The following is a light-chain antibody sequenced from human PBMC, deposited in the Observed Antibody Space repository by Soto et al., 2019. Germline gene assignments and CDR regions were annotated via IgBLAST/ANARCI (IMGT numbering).Light chain of an antibody. CDR2: KGS. CDR3: IQRTRLPPQT. V-gene: IGKV2-30*01. Sequence: DVVMTQSPLSLPVTLGQPASISCRSSQSLAYSDGNTYLNWLQQRPGQSPSRLIYKGSNRDCGGPDKFIGSESRTDFTLKNRRVEAHDVVVYYWIQRTRLPPQTFGQGTKLEIK. CDR1: QSLAYSDGNTY. J-gene: IGKJ2*01.